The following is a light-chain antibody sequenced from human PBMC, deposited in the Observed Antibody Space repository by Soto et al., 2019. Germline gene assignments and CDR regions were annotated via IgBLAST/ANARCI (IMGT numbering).Light chain of an antibody. J-gene: IGLJ2*01. CDR1: KLGDKY. CDR2: QDS. Sequence: SYELTQPPSVSVSHGQTASITCSGDKLGDKYACWYQQKPGQSPVLVIYQDSKRPSGIPERFSGSSSGNTATLTISGTQAMDEADYYCQAWGSSTGVFGGGTKLTVL. CDR3: QAWGSSTGV. V-gene: IGLV3-1*01.